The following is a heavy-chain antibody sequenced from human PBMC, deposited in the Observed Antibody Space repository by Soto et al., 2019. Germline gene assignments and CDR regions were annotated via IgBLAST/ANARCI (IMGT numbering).Heavy chain of an antibody. D-gene: IGHD3-22*01. CDR2: ISGSGGST. J-gene: IGHJ6*02. CDR3: AKDYYDSSGYYYYYYYGMDV. Sequence: GGSLRLSCAASGFTFSSYAMSWVRQAPGKGLEWVSAISGSGGSTYYADSVKGRFTISRDNSKNTLYLQMNSLRAEDTAVYYCAKDYYDSSGYYYYYYYGMDVWGQGTTVTVSS. CDR1: GFTFSSYA. V-gene: IGHV3-23*01.